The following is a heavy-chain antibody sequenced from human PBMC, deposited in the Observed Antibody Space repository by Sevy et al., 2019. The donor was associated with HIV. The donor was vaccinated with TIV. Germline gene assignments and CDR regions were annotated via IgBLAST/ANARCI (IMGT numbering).Heavy chain of an antibody. CDR1: GFTVSSNY. D-gene: IGHD3-10*01. Sequence: GGSLRLSCAASGFTVSSNYMSWARQAPGKGLEWVSVIYSGGSTYYADTVKGRFTISRDNSKNTLYLQMNSLRAEDTAVYYCARDLSNYYGSGSYPYYFDYWGQGTLVTVSS. CDR3: ARDLSNYYGSGSYPYYFDY. CDR2: IYSGGST. V-gene: IGHV3-53*01. J-gene: IGHJ4*02.